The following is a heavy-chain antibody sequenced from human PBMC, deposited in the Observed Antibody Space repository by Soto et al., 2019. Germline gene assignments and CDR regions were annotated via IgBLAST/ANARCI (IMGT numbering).Heavy chain of an antibody. Sequence: QVQLVQSGAEVKKPGASVRVSCKASGYSLTDHYMHWVRQAPGQGLEWIGWINTDSGCTDYAQKFQGRVTMTRDTSIRTAYMVLSRLKSADTAVYYCAKERPPLRLGYYGMDVWGQGTKVIVSS. D-gene: IGHD2-15*01. CDR1: GYSLTDHY. CDR3: AKERPPLRLGYYGMDV. V-gene: IGHV1-2*02. J-gene: IGHJ6*02. CDR2: INTDSGCT.